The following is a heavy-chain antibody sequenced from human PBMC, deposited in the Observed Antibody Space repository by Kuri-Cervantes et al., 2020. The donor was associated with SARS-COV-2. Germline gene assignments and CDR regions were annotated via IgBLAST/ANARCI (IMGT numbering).Heavy chain of an antibody. Sequence: ASVKVSCKASGYTFTSYGISWVRQAPGQGLEWMGWISASSGDTNHAQKVQGRVTMTTDTSTNTAYMELRSLRSDDTAVYYCAILTLDRGAVAGTQAFDIWGQGTMVTVSS. V-gene: IGHV1-18*01. CDR3: AILTLDRGAVAGTQAFDI. CDR1: GYTFTSYG. D-gene: IGHD6-19*01. J-gene: IGHJ3*02. CDR2: ISASSGDT.